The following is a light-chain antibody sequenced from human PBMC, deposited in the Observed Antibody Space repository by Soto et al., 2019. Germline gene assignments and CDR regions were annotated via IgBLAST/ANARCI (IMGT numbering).Light chain of an antibody. V-gene: IGKV3-20*01. CDR1: QSVSNTY. CDR3: QQYGSSLA. J-gene: IGKJ4*01. CDR2: GAS. Sequence: EVVLTQSPGTLSLSPGERATLSCRASQSVSNTYVAWYQHIPGQTPRLLIYGASSRATGIPDRFSGSGSGTDFTLTISRLEPEDFAVYYCQQYGSSLALGGGTKVDIK.